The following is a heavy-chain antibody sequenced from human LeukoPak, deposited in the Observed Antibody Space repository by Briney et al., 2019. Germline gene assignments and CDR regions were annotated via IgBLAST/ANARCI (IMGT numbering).Heavy chain of an antibody. V-gene: IGHV4-59*01. Sequence: SETLSLTCTLSGGSISTYYWSWIRQPPGKGLEWIGYIYHSGSTNYNPSLKSRVTISIDTSKNQFSLKLSSVTAADTAVYYCARGGGYASPIGYWGQGALVTVSS. CDR3: ARGGGYASPIGY. CDR1: GGSISTYY. D-gene: IGHD5-12*01. J-gene: IGHJ4*02. CDR2: IYHSGST.